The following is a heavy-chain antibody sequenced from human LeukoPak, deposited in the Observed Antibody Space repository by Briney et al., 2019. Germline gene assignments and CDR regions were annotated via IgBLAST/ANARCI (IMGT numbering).Heavy chain of an antibody. V-gene: IGHV3-11*04. CDR1: GFTFSDYY. CDR2: ISSSGSTI. J-gene: IGHJ4*02. CDR3: ARASFLGELSLWFGY. D-gene: IGHD3-16*02. Sequence: GGSLRLSCAASGFTFSDYYMSWIRQAPGKGLEWVSYISSSGSTIYYADSVKGRFTISRDNAKNSLYLQMNSLRAEDTAVYYCARASFLGELSLWFGYWGQGTLVTVSS.